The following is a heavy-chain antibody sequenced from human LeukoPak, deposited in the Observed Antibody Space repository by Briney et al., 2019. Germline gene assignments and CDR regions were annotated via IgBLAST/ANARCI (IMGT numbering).Heavy chain of an antibody. CDR1: GGPISSYY. J-gene: IGHJ5*02. CDR3: ARVGRGALDILTGYYTGWFDP. CDR2: NYYSGSP. D-gene: IGHD3-9*01. Sequence: SEPLSLTCTLSGGPISSYYWSWIRQPPGKALEWLGYNYYSGSPNYNPSLKSRVTISVDTSKDQFSLKLSSVTGADTAVYYCARVGRGALDILTGYYTGWFDPWGQGTLVTVSS. V-gene: IGHV4-59*01.